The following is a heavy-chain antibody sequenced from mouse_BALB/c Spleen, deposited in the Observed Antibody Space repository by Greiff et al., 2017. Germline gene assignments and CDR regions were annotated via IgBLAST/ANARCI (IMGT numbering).Heavy chain of an antibody. CDR2: ISYDGSN. Sequence: VQLKESGPGLVKPSQSLSLTCSVTGYSITSGYYWNWIRQFPGNKLEWMGYISYDGSNNYNPSLKNRISITRDTSKNQFFLKLNSVTTEDTATYYCARDEGTYGNYFDYWGQGTTLTVSS. CDR3: ARDEGTYGNYFDY. J-gene: IGHJ2*01. CDR1: GYSITSGYY. V-gene: IGHV3-6*02. D-gene: IGHD2-1*01.